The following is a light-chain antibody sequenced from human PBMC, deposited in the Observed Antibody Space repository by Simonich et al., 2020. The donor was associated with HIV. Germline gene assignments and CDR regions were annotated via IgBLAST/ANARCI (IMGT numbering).Light chain of an antibody. CDR1: QIVSSN. CDR3: QQYSNYSRT. J-gene: IGKJ1*01. CDR2: GAS. Sequence: EIVMTQSPATLSVSPGERATHSCRASQIVSSNLAWYQQKPGQAPRLLIYGASTRATGIPARFSGSGSGTEFTLTISSLQSEDFATYFCQQYSNYSRTFGQGTKVDIK. V-gene: IGKV3-15*01.